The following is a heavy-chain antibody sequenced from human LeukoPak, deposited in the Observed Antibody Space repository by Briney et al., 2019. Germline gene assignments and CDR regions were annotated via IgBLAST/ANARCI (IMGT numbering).Heavy chain of an antibody. V-gene: IGHV4-39*01. CDR1: GGSISSSSYY. CDR3: ARRLGYCSGGSCYYDY. J-gene: IGHJ4*02. Sequence: SETLSLTCTVSGGSISSSSYYWGWIRQPPGKGLEWIGSIYYGGSTYYNPSLKSRVTISVDTSKNQFSLKLSSVTAADTAVYYCARRLGYCSGGSCYYDYWGQGTLVTVSS. CDR2: IYYGGST. D-gene: IGHD2-15*01.